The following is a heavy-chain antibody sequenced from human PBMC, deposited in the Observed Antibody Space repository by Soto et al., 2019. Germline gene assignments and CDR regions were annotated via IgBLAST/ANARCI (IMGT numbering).Heavy chain of an antibody. CDR2: ITSSSTTA. V-gene: IGHV3-48*01. Sequence: GGSLRLSCAASGFTFSTYSMNWVRQAPGKGLEWVSHITSSSTTAYYADSVKGRFTISRDNAKNSLYLQMNSLRAEDTAVYYCARDHYGDSTFDYWGQGTLVTVSS. CDR1: GFTFSTYS. CDR3: ARDHYGDSTFDY. J-gene: IGHJ4*02. D-gene: IGHD4-17*01.